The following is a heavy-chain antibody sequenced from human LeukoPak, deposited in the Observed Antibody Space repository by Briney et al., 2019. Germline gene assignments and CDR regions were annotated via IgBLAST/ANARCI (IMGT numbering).Heavy chain of an antibody. V-gene: IGHV1-8*01. CDR2: MNPNSGNT. CDR1: GYTFTSYD. Sequence: ASVKVSCKASGYTFTSYDINLVRQATGQGLEWMGWMNPNSGNTGYAQKFQGRVTMTRNTSISTAYMELSSLRSEDTAVYYCAVEGLRDGYNFHAGSGYWGQGTLVTVSS. CDR3: AVEGLRDGYNFHAGSGY. J-gene: IGHJ4*02. D-gene: IGHD5-24*01.